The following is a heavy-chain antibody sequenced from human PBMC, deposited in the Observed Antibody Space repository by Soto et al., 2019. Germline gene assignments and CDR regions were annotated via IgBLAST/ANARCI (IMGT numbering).Heavy chain of an antibody. Sequence: ASVKVSCKASGYTFTSYGISWVRQAPGQGLEWMGWINPNSGGTNYAQKFQGWVTMTRDTSISTAYMELSRLRSDDTAVYYCARDLGSSFPINWFDPWGQGTLVTVSS. CDR2: INPNSGGT. CDR1: GYTFTSYG. CDR3: ARDLGSSFPINWFDP. J-gene: IGHJ5*02. V-gene: IGHV1-2*04. D-gene: IGHD6-6*01.